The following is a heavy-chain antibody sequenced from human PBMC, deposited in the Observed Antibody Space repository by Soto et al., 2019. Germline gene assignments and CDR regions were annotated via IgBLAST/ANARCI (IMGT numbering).Heavy chain of an antibody. Sequence: SETLSLTCTVSGGSISSSSYYWGWIRQPPGKGLEWIGSIYYSGSTYDNPSLKSRVTISVDTSKNQFSLKLRSVTAADTAVYYCARGHGSSSRNNWFDPWGQGTLVTVSS. D-gene: IGHD6-6*01. V-gene: IGHV4-39*01. J-gene: IGHJ5*02. CDR3: ARGHGSSSRNNWFDP. CDR2: IYYSGST. CDR1: GGSISSSSYY.